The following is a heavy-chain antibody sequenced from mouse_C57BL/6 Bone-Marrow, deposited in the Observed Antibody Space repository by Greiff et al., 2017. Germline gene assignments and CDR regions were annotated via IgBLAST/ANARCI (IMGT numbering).Heavy chain of an antibody. V-gene: IGHV3-6*01. CDR3: AREDGSSPYYAMDY. J-gene: IGHJ4*01. CDR2: ISYDGSN. D-gene: IGHD1-1*01. CDR1: GYSITSGYY. Sequence: DVKLVESGPGLVKPSQSLSLTCSVTGYSITSGYYWNWIRQFPGNKLEWMGYISYDGSNNSNPSLKNRISITRYTSKNQFFLKLNSLTTEDTATYYCAREDGSSPYYAMDYWGQGTSVTVSS.